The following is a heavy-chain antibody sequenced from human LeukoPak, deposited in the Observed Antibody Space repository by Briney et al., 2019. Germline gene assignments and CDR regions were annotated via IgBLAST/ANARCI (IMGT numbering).Heavy chain of an antibody. CDR1: GFTFSSCT. Sequence: PGGSLKLSCAASGFTFSSCTMSWVRQAPGKGLEWVSSISSSGNYIYYADSVKGRFTISRDNAKNSLYLQMNSLRAEDTAVYYCARDSIQQQLVLEDRGYPYYFEHWGQGILVTVSS. V-gene: IGHV3-21*01. CDR2: ISSSGNYI. D-gene: IGHD6-13*01. J-gene: IGHJ4*02. CDR3: ARDSIQQQLVLEDRGYPYYFEH.